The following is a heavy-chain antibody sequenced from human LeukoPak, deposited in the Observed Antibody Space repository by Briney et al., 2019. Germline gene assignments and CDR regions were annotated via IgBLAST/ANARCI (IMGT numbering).Heavy chain of an antibody. CDR3: AGPTARGLDV. J-gene: IGHJ6*04. CDR1: GFTFSNYW. CDR2: IKQDGSEK. Sequence: GGSLRLSCAASGFTFSNYWMTWVRQAPGKGLEWVANIKQDGSEKYYVDSVKGRFTISRDNAKNSLYLQMDSLRAEDTAVYYCAGPTARGLDVRGKGTTVTVSS. D-gene: IGHD1-1*01. V-gene: IGHV3-7*01.